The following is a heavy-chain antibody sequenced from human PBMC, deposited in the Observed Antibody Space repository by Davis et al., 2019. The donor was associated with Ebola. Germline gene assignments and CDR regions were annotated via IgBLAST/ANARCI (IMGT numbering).Heavy chain of an antibody. V-gene: IGHV5-51*01. CDR3: ATLRRTITGMDDGFDI. CDR1: DNTFTNYW. Sequence: GESLKISCKGSDNTFTNYWIGWVRQMPGKGLEWMGIIYPGDSDTRYSPSFRGQVTISADKSMKTAFLQWSSLKASDTAMYYCATLRRTITGMDDGFDIWGQGTMVTVSS. D-gene: IGHD1-20*01. CDR2: IYPGDSDT. J-gene: IGHJ3*02.